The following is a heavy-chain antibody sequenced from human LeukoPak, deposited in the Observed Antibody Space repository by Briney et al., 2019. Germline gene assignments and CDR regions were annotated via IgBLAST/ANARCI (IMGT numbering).Heavy chain of an antibody. V-gene: IGHV3-21*01. J-gene: IGHJ4*02. CDR1: GFTFSSYS. D-gene: IGHD3-16*01. CDR3: TRDLGTNTHFDY. CDR2: ISSSSSYI. Sequence: GGSLRLSCAASGFTFSSYSMNWVRQAPGKGLEWVSSISSSSSYIYYADSVKGRFTISRDNAKNTLYLQMNGLRAEDTAVYYCTRDLGTNTHFDYWGQGTLVTVSS.